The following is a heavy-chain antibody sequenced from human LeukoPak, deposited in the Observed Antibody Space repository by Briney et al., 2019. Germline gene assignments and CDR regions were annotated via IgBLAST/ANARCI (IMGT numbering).Heavy chain of an antibody. Sequence: GGSLRLSFAASGFTFSSYGMHWVRQAPGKGLEWVAVISYDGSNKYYADSVKGRFTISRDNSKNTLYLQMNSLRAEDTAVYYCAKDKGYRGDYCLDYWGQGTLVTVSS. CDR1: GFTFSSYG. CDR3: AKDKGYRGDYCLDY. D-gene: IGHD4-17*01. CDR2: ISYDGSNK. V-gene: IGHV3-30*18. J-gene: IGHJ4*02.